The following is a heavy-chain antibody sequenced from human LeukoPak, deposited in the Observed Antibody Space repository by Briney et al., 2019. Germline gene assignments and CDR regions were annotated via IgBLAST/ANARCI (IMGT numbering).Heavy chain of an antibody. V-gene: IGHV3-48*03. D-gene: IGHD6-19*01. J-gene: IGHJ5*02. CDR2: ISSSGSTI. CDR1: GFTFSSYE. Sequence: GGSLRLSCAASGFTFSSYEMNWVRQAPGKGLEWVSYISSSGSTIYYADSVKGRFTISRDNAKNSLYLQMNSLRAEDTAVYYCARDKSSGWYYNWLDPWGQGTLVTVSS. CDR3: ARDKSSGWYYNWLDP.